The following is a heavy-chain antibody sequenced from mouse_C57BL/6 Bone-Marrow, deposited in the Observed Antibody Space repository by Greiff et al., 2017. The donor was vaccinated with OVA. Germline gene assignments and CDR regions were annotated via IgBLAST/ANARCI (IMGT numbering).Heavy chain of an antibody. CDR3: AREDDGYYVGWMDY. V-gene: IGHV1-72*01. Sequence: QVHVKQSGAELVKPGASVKLSCKASGYTFTSYWMHWVKQRPGRGLEWIGRIDPNSGGTKYNEKFKSKATLTVDKPSSTAYMQLSSLTSEDSAVYYCAREDDGYYVGWMDYWGQGTSVTVSS. D-gene: IGHD2-3*01. J-gene: IGHJ4*01. CDR1: GYTFTSYW. CDR2: IDPNSGGT.